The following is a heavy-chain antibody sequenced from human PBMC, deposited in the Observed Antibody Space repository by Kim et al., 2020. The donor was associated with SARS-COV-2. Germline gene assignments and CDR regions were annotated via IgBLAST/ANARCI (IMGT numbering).Heavy chain of an antibody. CDR3: ARDRVGELFVFATLSDAFDI. V-gene: IGHV1-18*01. Sequence: ASVKVSCKASGYTFTSYGISWVRQAPGQGLEWMGWISAYNGNTNYAQKLQGRVTMTTDTSTSTAYMELRSLRSDDTAVYYCARDRVGELFVFATLSDAFDIWGQGTMVTVSS. J-gene: IGHJ3*02. CDR1: GYTFTSYG. CDR2: ISAYNGNT. D-gene: IGHD3-10*01.